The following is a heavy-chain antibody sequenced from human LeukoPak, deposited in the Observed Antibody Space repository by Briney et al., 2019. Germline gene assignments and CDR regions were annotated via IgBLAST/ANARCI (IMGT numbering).Heavy chain of an antibody. Sequence: PSETLSLTCTVSGGSISSSTFYWGWIRQPPGKGLEWIGTICYSGSTFYNPSLKSRVTMSVDTSKSQFSLNLMSVTAADTAVYYCTRDTGTTGEVKFDPWGQGTLVTVSS. CDR2: ICYSGST. D-gene: IGHD4-17*01. CDR1: GGSISSSTFY. J-gene: IGHJ5*02. V-gene: IGHV4-39*07. CDR3: TRDTGTTGEVKFDP.